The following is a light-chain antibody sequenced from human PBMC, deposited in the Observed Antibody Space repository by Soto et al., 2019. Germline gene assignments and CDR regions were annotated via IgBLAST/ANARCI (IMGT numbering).Light chain of an antibody. V-gene: IGLV3-1*01. CDR1: KLGNKY. Sequence: SYELTQPPSVSVSPGQTDSITCSGDKLGNKYTCWYQQKPGQSPVLVLYQDSKRPSGIPERFSGSSSGNTATLTIGGTQAMDEADYYCQAWDSSSVVFGGGTKLTVL. J-gene: IGLJ3*02. CDR2: QDS. CDR3: QAWDSSSVV.